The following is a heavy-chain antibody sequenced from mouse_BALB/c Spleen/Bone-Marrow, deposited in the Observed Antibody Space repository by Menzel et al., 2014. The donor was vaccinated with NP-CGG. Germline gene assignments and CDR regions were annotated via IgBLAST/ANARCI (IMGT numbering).Heavy chain of an antibody. CDR2: IHPSDSET. CDR3: AREKVYYGISWFAY. V-gene: IGHV1-61*01. D-gene: IGHD2-1*01. J-gene: IGHJ3*01. CDR1: GCSFTTYW. Sequence: VQLQQSGTEVVRPGASVKLSCKASGCSFTTYWMNWVKQRPGQGLEWIGMIHPSDSETRLNQKFKDKATLTVDKSSSTAYMQLNSPTSEDSAVYYCAREKVYYGISWFAYWGQGTLVTVSA.